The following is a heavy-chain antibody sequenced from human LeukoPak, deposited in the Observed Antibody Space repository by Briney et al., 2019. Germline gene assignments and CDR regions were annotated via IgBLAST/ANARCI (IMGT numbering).Heavy chain of an antibody. CDR1: GYTFTGYY. Sequence: ASVKVSCKASGYTFTGYYMHWVRQAPGQGLEWMGWINPNSGGTNYAQKFQGRVTMTRDTSISTAYMELSRLRSDDTAVYCCARSNYYYDSSGSGPYAFDIWGQGTMVTVSS. D-gene: IGHD3-22*01. J-gene: IGHJ3*02. CDR3: ARSNYYYDSSGSGPYAFDI. V-gene: IGHV1-2*02. CDR2: INPNSGGT.